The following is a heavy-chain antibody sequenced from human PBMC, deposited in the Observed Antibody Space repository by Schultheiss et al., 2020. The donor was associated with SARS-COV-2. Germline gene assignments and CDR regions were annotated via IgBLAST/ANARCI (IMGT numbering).Heavy chain of an antibody. Sequence: GGSLRLSCAASGFTFSNAWMSWVRQAPGKGLEWVGRIKSKTDGGTTDYAAPVKGRFTISRDDSKNTLYLQMNSLKTEDTAVYYCTTIGLNLRTKERVFDIWGQGTMVTVSS. D-gene: IGHD2-2*01. CDR2: IKSKTDGGTT. CDR1: GFTFSNAW. J-gene: IGHJ3*02. V-gene: IGHV3-15*01. CDR3: TTIGLNLRTKERVFDI.